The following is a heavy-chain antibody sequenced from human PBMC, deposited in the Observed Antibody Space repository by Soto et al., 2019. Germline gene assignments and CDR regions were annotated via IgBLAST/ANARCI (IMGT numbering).Heavy chain of an antibody. CDR1: GFTFSDSY. V-gene: IGHV3-11*01. CDR2: INGGGNII. Sequence: GGSLRLSCATSGFTFSDSYMNWIRQAPGRGLEWVSYINGGGNIIFYADSVKGRFTISRDNAKNSLYLEMNNLRVEDTAIYFCARDPYCSSSSCYGNWFDLWGQGTQVTVSS. CDR3: ARDPYCSSSSCYGNWFDL. J-gene: IGHJ5*02. D-gene: IGHD2-2*01.